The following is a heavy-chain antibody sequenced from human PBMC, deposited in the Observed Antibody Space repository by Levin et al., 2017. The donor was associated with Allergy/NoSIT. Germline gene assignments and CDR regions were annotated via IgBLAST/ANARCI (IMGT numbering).Heavy chain of an antibody. V-gene: IGHV3-23*01. CDR3: AKKQGGTSGFSFDV. Sequence: GGSLRLSCVASGFSFGDYAMTWVRQAPGKGLEWVSVITGGGFNTYYGDSVKGRFTVSRDNSKNTLYLELNSLRAGDTAVYYCAKKQGGTSGFSFDVWGQGTTVTVSS. D-gene: IGHD1/OR15-1a*01. J-gene: IGHJ3*01. CDR1: GFSFGDYA. CDR2: ITGGGFNT.